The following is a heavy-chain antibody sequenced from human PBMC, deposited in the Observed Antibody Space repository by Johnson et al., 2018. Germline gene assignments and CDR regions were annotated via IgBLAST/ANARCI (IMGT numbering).Heavy chain of an antibody. Sequence: EVQLVESGGGLVQPGRSLRLSCAASGFTFDDHVMHWVRQASGKGLEWVSGFSWNSGTIGYADSVKGRFTISRDNAKNSLCLQMNSLRGEDTALYYCAKDRGVIIEATGHMDVWGKGTTVTVSS. J-gene: IGHJ6*03. CDR1: GFTFDDHV. D-gene: IGHD6-13*01. CDR2: FSWNSGTI. V-gene: IGHV3-9*01. CDR3: AKDRGVIIEATGHMDV.